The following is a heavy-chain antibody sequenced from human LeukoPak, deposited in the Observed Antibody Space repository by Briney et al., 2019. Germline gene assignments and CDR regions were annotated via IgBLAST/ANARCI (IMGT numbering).Heavy chain of an antibody. Sequence: PGGSLRLSCAASGSTFSSYAMSWVRQAPGKGLEWVSAISGSGGSTYYADSVKGRFTISRDNSKNTLYLQMNSLRAEDTAVYYCARDGSYSSGAIFDYWGQGTLVTVSS. D-gene: IGHD6-19*01. CDR2: ISGSGGST. V-gene: IGHV3-23*01. CDR1: GSTFSSYA. CDR3: ARDGSYSSGAIFDY. J-gene: IGHJ4*02.